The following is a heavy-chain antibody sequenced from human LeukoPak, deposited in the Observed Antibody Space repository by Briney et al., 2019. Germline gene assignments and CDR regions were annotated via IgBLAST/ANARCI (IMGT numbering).Heavy chain of an antibody. Sequence: ASVKVSCKASGYTFTSYDINWVRQATGQGLEWMGWMNPNSGNTGYAQKFQGRVTMTRNTSISTAYMELSSLRSEDTAVYYCARWSYRQQQGFSASGPGWFDPWGQGTLVTVSS. D-gene: IGHD6-13*01. V-gene: IGHV1-8*01. CDR2: MNPNSGNT. CDR3: ARWSYRQQQGFSASGPGWFDP. CDR1: GYTFTSYD. J-gene: IGHJ5*02.